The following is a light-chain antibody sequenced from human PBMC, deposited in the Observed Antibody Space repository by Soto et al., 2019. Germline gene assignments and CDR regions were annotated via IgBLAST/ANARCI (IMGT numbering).Light chain of an antibody. CDR2: EVT. V-gene: IGLV2-14*01. CDR3: SSYTSSTSVV. Sequence: QSALTQPASMSGSPGQSITISCTGTSSDVGGYDYVSWYQQHPGKAPKLIFFEVTNRPSGVSNRFSASKSGNTASLTISGLQAEDEADYYCSSYTSSTSVVFGGGTKVTVL. CDR1: SSDVGGYDY. J-gene: IGLJ2*01.